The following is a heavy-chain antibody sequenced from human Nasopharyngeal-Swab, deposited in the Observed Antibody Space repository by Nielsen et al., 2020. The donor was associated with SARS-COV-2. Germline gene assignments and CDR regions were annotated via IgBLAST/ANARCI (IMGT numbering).Heavy chain of an antibody. J-gene: IGHJ4*02. D-gene: IGHD2-21*02. CDR1: GGSISSYY. CDR3: ARSTYCGGDCQNYFDY. CDR2: IYYRGSP. V-gene: IGHV4-59*08. Sequence: SETLSLTCTVSGGSISSYYWSWIRQPTGQGLEWIGYIYYRGSPNYNPSLKSRVTISVDTSKNQFSLKLSSVTAADTAVYYCARSTYCGGDCQNYFDYWGQGTLVTVSS.